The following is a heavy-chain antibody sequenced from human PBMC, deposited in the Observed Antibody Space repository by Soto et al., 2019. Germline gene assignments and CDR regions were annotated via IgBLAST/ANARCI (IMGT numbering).Heavy chain of an antibody. D-gene: IGHD3-10*01. Sequence: PGGSLRLSCAASGFIFTDYYVSWIRQAPGKGLEWVSYISSSSTSIYYADSVKGRFTISRDNSKNTLYLQMNSLKAEDTAVYYCAKGANHYYGPFDPWGQGTLVTVSS. V-gene: IGHV3-11*01. J-gene: IGHJ5*02. CDR3: AKGANHYYGPFDP. CDR2: ISSSSTSI. CDR1: GFIFTDYY.